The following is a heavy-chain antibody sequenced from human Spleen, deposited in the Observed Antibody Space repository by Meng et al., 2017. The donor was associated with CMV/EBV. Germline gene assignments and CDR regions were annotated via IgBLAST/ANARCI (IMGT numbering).Heavy chain of an antibody. V-gene: IGHV4-59*01. Sequence: SETLSLTCTVSSGSISNYNFNWIRQSPGKGLEWIGNIFYTGSTNYNPSFESRVTISIDTSKNKLSLNLNSVTAADTAVYYCAAAGLSGGMDVWGQGTTVTVSS. CDR1: SGSISNYN. CDR2: IFYTGST. J-gene: IGHJ6*02. CDR3: AAAGLSGGMDV.